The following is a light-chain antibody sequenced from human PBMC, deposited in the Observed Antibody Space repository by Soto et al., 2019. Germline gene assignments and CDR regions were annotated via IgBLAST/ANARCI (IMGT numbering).Light chain of an antibody. CDR3: QHSYITPPT. CDR2: TTS. V-gene: IGKV1-39*01. J-gene: IGKJ4*01. CDR1: QSISNS. Sequence: DIQMTQSPSSLSASVGDRVTITCRASQSISNSLNWYQQKPGKAPDLLIYTTSSLQSGVPSRFSGSGSGRDFTLTISSLQPEDFATYYCQHSYITPPTFGGGTNVEIK.